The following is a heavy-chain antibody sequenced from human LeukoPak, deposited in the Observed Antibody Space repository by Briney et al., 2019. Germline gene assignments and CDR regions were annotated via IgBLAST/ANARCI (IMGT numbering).Heavy chain of an antibody. V-gene: IGHV1-3*01. D-gene: IGHD2-15*01. J-gene: IGHJ6*04. Sequence: PSVKVSCKASGYSFTSYAMDWVRQAPGQRLEWMGWINAGNGNTKYSQKFQGRVTITRDTYASTAYMELSSLRSEDTAVYYCARDLFSSYYGMDVWGKGTTVTVSS. CDR1: GYSFTSYA. CDR2: INAGNGNT. CDR3: ARDLFSSYYGMDV.